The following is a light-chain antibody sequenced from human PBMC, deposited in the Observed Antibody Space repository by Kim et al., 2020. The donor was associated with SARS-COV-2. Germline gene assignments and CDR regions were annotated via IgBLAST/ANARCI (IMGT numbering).Light chain of an antibody. V-gene: IGKV3-11*01. CDR3: QRSINWLT. J-gene: IGKJ4*01. CDR1: QCVIIS. Sequence: SLSPGERASLSCRARQCVIISLAWSQQNPGKAPRLPIYDASNRATAIPASFSGIGFGTDFTLTISSLELEDFAGYYFQRSINWLTFVGGTKVYIK. CDR2: DAS.